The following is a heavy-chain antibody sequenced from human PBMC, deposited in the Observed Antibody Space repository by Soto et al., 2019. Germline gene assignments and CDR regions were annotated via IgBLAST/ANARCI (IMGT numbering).Heavy chain of an antibody. J-gene: IGHJ6*04. CDR1: GGSISSYY. CDR2: IYYSGNT. Sequence: SETLSLTCTVSGGSISSYYWTWIRQPPGKGLEWIGYIYYSGNTNYNPSLKSRVTISVDTSKNQFSLKLSSVTAADTAVYYCARLNILPAKLTTWRDRSSDVWGKGTTVTVSS. CDR3: ARLNILPAKLTTWRDRSSDV. V-gene: IGHV4-59*08. D-gene: IGHD4-4*01.